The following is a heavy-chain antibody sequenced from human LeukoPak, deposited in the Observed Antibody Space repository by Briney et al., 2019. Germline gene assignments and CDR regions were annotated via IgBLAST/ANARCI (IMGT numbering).Heavy chain of an antibody. D-gene: IGHD6-19*01. Sequence: PGGSLRLSCAASGFTFSSYWMSWVRQAPGKGVEWVANIKQDGSEKYYVDSVKGRFTISRDNAKNSLYLQMTSLRAEDTAVYYCARDLRQWLPPDWFDPWGQGTLVTVSS. CDR3: ARDLRQWLPPDWFDP. CDR2: IKQDGSEK. J-gene: IGHJ5*02. V-gene: IGHV3-7*01. CDR1: GFTFSSYW.